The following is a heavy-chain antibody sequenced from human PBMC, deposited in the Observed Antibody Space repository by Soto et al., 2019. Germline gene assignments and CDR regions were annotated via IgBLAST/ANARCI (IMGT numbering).Heavy chain of an antibody. CDR1: GFTFNNYW. Sequence: GGSLRLSCAASGFTFNNYWMHWVRQAPGKGLVWVSRIKTDGSSPNYADSVEGRFTISSDNAKNTLYLQMNSLRVEDTAVYYCARDRIAGSGSCDNWGQGTLVTVSS. D-gene: IGHD3-10*01. CDR3: ARDRIAGSGSCDN. J-gene: IGHJ4*02. CDR2: IKTDGSSP. V-gene: IGHV3-74*01.